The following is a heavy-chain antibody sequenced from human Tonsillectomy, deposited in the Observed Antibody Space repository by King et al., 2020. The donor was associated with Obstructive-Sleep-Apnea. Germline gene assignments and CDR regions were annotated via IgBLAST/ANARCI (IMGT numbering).Heavy chain of an antibody. Sequence: VQLVESGGGLVKPGGSLRLSCAASGFTFSNAWMSWVRQAPGKGLEWVVRIKSKTDGGTTDYAAPVKGRFTISRDDSKNTLYLQMNSLKTEDTAVYYCTTPTFEGLGYFDYWGQGTLVTVSS. D-gene: IGHD3-16*01. J-gene: IGHJ4*02. CDR2: IKSKTDGGTT. V-gene: IGHV3-15*01. CDR1: GFTFSNAW. CDR3: TTPTFEGLGYFDY.